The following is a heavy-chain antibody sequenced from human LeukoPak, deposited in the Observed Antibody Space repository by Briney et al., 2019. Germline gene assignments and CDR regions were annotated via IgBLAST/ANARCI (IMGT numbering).Heavy chain of an antibody. J-gene: IGHJ4*02. D-gene: IGHD1-1*01. V-gene: IGHV3-74*01. Sequence: GGSLRLSRAASGFTFSSYWMHWVRQPPGEGRVWVSRINSDGSSTSYADSVKGRFTISRDNAKNTLYLEMNSLRAQGTALLYCARGYRPTRWLQLYWGQGTLVTVSS. CDR2: INSDGSST. CDR1: GFTFSSYW. CDR3: ARGYRPTRWLQLY.